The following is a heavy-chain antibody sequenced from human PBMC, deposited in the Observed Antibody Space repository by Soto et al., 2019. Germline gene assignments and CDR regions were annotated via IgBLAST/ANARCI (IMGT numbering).Heavy chain of an antibody. CDR3: TTGIKVT. V-gene: IGHV3-15*01. CDR2: IKTKSDGETT. CDR1: GFTFSKAW. D-gene: IGHD2-15*01. J-gene: IGHJ5*02. Sequence: QLVESGGGLVQPGGSLRLSCAASGFTFSKAWMSWVRQAPGKGLEWIGRIKTKSDGETTDYITQVKGRFTISRDDSKNTVYLQISSLKTEDTAVYYCTTGIKVTWGQGTLVTVSS.